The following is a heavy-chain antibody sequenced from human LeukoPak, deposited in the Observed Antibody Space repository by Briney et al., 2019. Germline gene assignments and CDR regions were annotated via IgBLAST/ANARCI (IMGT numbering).Heavy chain of an antibody. CDR2: ITGSGGST. D-gene: IGHD4-17*01. J-gene: IGHJ4*02. CDR1: GFTLTNYP. V-gene: IGHV3-23*01. Sequence: GGSLRLSCAASGFTLTNYPMTWVRQTPGKGLEWVSRITGSGGSTYYADSVKGRFTISRDDSKQTLYLHMNSLRAEDTAVFYCATGDDYGGLWYWGQGTLVTVSS. CDR3: ATGDDYGGLWY.